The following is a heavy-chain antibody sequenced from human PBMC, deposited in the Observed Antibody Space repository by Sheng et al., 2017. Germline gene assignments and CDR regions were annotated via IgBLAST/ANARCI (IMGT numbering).Heavy chain of an antibody. J-gene: IGHJ3*02. Sequence: QVQLVESGGGVVQPGRSLRLSCAASGFTFSSYGMHWVRQAPGKGLEWVAVIWYDGSNKYYADSVKGRFTISRDNSKNTLYLQMNSLRAEDTAVYYCVRETTYYDILTGSAVGKNAFDIWGQGTMVTVSS. CDR1: GFTFSSYG. CDR2: IWYDGSNK. D-gene: IGHD3-9*01. CDR3: VRETTYYDILTGSAVGKNAFDI. V-gene: IGHV3-33*01.